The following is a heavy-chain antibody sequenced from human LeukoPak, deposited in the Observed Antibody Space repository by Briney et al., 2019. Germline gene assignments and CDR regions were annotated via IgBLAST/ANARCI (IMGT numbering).Heavy chain of an antibody. CDR3: ARDQSVRLLQTSSTYFKHVFAI. CDR1: AYTFTNYG. Sequence: ASVKVSFTTSAYTFTNYGISWVRQAPGLGLELMGWISAYNGNTNYAQKVQGRVTMTTDTYTSTAYMELRSLRFEDTAVYYCARDQSVRLLQTSSTYFKHVFAIWGQGSMVTVSS. J-gene: IGHJ3*02. V-gene: IGHV1-18*01. CDR2: ISAYNGNT. D-gene: IGHD6-13*01.